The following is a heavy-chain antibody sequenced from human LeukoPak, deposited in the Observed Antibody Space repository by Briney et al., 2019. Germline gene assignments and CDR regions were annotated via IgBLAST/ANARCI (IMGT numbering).Heavy chain of an antibody. CDR3: AKEAFYSGGDYYYGMDV. CDR2: ISWNSGSI. V-gene: IGHV3-9*01. J-gene: IGHJ6*02. D-gene: IGHD2-15*01. CDR1: GFTFSSYA. Sequence: RPGGSLRLSCAASGFTFSSYAMNWVRQAPGKGLEWVSGISWNSGSIGYADSVKGRFTISRDNAKNSLYLQMNSLRAEDTALYYCAKEAFYSGGDYYYGMDVWGQGTTVTVSS.